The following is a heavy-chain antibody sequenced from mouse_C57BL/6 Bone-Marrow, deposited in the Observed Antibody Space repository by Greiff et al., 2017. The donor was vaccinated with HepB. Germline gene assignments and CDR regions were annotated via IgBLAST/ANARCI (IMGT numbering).Heavy chain of an antibody. Sequence: QVQLQQSGAELAKPGASVKLSCKASGYTFTSYWMHWVKQRPGQGLEWIGYINPSSGYTKYNQKFKDKATLTADKSSSTAYMQLSSLTSEDSAVYFCAGYDYDDYYAMDYWGQGTSVTVSS. D-gene: IGHD2-4*01. CDR3: AGYDYDDYYAMDY. CDR1: GYTFTSYW. CDR2: INPSSGYT. J-gene: IGHJ4*01. V-gene: IGHV1-7*01.